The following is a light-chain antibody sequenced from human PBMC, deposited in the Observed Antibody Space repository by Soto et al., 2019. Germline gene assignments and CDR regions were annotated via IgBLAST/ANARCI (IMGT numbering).Light chain of an antibody. J-gene: IGKJ5*01. Sequence: DIQMTQSPSSLSASVGDRVTITCQASQDTSNYLNWYQQKPGKAPKLLIYDASNLEPGVPSRFSGRGSGADFTFSISSLQPEDIATYYCQQYDDIPPTFGQGTRLEIK. CDR2: DAS. V-gene: IGKV1-33*01. CDR3: QQYDDIPPT. CDR1: QDTSNY.